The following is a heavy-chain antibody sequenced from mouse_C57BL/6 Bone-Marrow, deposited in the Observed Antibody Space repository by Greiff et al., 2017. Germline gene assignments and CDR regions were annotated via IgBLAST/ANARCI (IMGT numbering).Heavy chain of an antibody. V-gene: IGHV3-6*01. D-gene: IGHD3-2*02. CDR1: GYSITSGYY. J-gene: IGHJ4*01. Sequence: EVQLQQSGPGLVKPSPSLSLTCSVTGYSITSGYYWNWIRQFPGNKLEWMGYISYDGSNNYNPSHKNRISITRDTSTNQFFLKLNSVTTEDTATYYGARGRAQAKDYAMDYWGQGTSVTVSS. CDR3: ARGRAQAKDYAMDY. CDR2: ISYDGSN.